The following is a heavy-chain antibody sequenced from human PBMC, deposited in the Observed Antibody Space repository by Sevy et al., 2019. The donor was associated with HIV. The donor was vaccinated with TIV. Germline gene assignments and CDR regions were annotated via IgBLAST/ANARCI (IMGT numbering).Heavy chain of an antibody. CDR2: LSFGCGEI. Sequence: GGSLRLSCAASGFTFSKYSMSWVRQPPGKGLEWVSTLSFGCGEINYADSVKGRFTISRDNSKSAVYLQMYNLRPEETAVYYCAREGCTKPHDYWGQGTLVTVSS. CDR3: AREGCTKPHDY. D-gene: IGHD2-8*01. V-gene: IGHV3-23*01. CDR1: GFTFSKYS. J-gene: IGHJ4*02.